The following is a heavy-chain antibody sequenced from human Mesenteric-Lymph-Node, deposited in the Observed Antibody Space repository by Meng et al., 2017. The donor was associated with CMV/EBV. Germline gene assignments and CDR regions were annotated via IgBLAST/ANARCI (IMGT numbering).Heavy chain of an antibody. Sequence: EVLLVEAGGGCAQPGGSLRLSCAASGFNVRDKYMSWVRQAPGKGLEWVCIIYRGDNTYYIDSVKDIFTVSRDNSKNTMYLQMNSLRVEDTAVYYCTGDSVSNPNLDYWGRGTLVTVSS. CDR1: GFNVRDKY. CDR2: IYRGDNT. J-gene: IGHJ4*02. D-gene: IGHD3-10*01. V-gene: IGHV3-66*01. CDR3: TGDSVSNPNLDY.